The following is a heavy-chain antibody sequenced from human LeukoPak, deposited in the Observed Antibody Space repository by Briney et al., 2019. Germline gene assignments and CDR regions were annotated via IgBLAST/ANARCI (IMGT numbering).Heavy chain of an antibody. CDR2: INPNSGAT. CDR1: GYTFTGYY. CDR3: ARAYGSGSKTYYYMDV. Sequence: GASVKVSCKASGYTFTGYYMHWVRQAPGQGLEWMGWINPNSGATNFAQKFQGRVSMTRDMSTSTVYMELSSLRSEDTAVYYCARAYGSGSKTYYYMDVWGKGTTVTVSS. V-gene: IGHV1-2*02. J-gene: IGHJ6*03. D-gene: IGHD3-10*01.